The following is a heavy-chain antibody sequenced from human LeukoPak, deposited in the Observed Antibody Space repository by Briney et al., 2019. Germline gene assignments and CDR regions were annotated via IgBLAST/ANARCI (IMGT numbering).Heavy chain of an antibody. Sequence: GGSLRLSCAASGFTFSSYAMSWVRQAPGKGLEWVSANSGSGGSTYYADSVKGRFTISRDNSKNTLYLQMNSLRAEDTAVYYCAKADYGDYCFDYWGQGTLVTVSS. CDR3: AKADYGDYCFDY. D-gene: IGHD4-17*01. J-gene: IGHJ4*02. CDR2: NSGSGGST. CDR1: GFTFSSYA. V-gene: IGHV3-23*01.